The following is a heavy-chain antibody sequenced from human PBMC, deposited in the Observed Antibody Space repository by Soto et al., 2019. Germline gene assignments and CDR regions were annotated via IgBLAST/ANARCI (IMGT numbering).Heavy chain of an antibody. Sequence: GSLRLSCTASGFTFSSYWMSWVRQAPGKGLGWVANIKEDGSGKYYVDSVKGRFSISRDNARNSLYLQMNSLRVEDTAVYYCVRVGRLGGYWGQGALVTVSS. V-gene: IGHV3-7*03. CDR3: VRVGRLGGY. J-gene: IGHJ4*02. D-gene: IGHD3-16*01. CDR2: IKEDGSGK. CDR1: GFTFSSYW.